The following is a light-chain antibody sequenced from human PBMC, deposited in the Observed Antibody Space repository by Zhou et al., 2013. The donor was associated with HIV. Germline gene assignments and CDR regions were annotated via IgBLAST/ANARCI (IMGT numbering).Light chain of an antibody. CDR2: RY. Sequence: EIVMTQSPATLSVSPGERATLSCRASQSVNSNLAWYQQRHGQAPRLLVQRYDRATGIPDRFSGSGSGTDFTLTISRLEPEDFAVYYCQQFGSSYTFGQGTRLEIK. CDR3: QQFGSSYT. V-gene: IGKV3-20*01. CDR1: QSVNSN. J-gene: IGKJ2*01.